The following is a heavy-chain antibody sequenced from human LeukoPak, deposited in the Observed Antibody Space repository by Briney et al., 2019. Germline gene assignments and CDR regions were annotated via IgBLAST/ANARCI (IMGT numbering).Heavy chain of an antibody. CDR1: GYTFTSYA. J-gene: IGHJ4*02. Sequence: ASVKVSCKASGYTFTSYAMHWVRQAPGQRLEWIGWINAGNGNTKYSQKFQGRVTITRDTSAGTAYMELSSLRSEDTAVYYCARVPGPNDSSGYSYDYWGQGTLVTVSS. CDR2: INAGNGNT. D-gene: IGHD3-22*01. V-gene: IGHV1-3*01. CDR3: ARVPGPNDSSGYSYDY.